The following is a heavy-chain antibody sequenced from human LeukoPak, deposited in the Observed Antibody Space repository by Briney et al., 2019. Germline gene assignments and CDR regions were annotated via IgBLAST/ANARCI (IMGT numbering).Heavy chain of an antibody. D-gene: IGHD5-12*01. CDR3: AKDREGLSSGYDLEYFDY. CDR2: ISGGGTT. Sequence: GGSLRLSCAASGFTFSSYAMNWVRQAPGKGLEWVSGISGGGTTYYADSVKGRFTISRDNSKNTLFLQMNSLRAEDTAVYYCAKDREGLSSGYDLEYFDYWGQGTLVTVSS. J-gene: IGHJ4*02. V-gene: IGHV3-23*01. CDR1: GFTFSSYA.